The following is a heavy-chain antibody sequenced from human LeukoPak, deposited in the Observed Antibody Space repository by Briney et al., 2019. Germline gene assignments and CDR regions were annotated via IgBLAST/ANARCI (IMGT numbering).Heavy chain of an antibody. CDR3: VRGVPVTPGIDY. Sequence: GGFLRLSCAASGFTFSTYCMHWVRQPPGKGLVWVSQICTDGGSIKYADSVRGRFTISRDNAKNTLYLQMNSLRAEDTAVYYCVRGVPVTPGIDYWGQGTLVTVSS. J-gene: IGHJ4*02. D-gene: IGHD2-2*01. V-gene: IGHV3-74*01. CDR2: ICTDGGSI. CDR1: GFTFSTYC.